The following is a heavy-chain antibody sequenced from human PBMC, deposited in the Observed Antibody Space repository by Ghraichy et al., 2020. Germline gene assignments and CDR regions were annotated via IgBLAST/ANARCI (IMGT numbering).Heavy chain of an antibody. V-gene: IGHV4-39*01. CDR1: GGSISSSTYY. J-gene: IGHJ5*02. CDR3: ARAMRTGDFGRGWFDP. Sequence: SQTLSLTCTGSGGSISSSTYYWGWIRQPPGKGLECIGTIYYNGSTYYNPSLKSRVTISVDTSKNQFSLKLSSVTAADTAVFYCARAMRTGDFGRGWFDPWGQGTLVTVSS. D-gene: IGHD2-21*02. CDR2: IYYNGST.